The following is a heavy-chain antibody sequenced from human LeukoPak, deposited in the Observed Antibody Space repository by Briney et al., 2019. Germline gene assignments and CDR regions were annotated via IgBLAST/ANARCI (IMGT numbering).Heavy chain of an antibody. CDR2: ISNNGGYT. J-gene: IGHJ4*02. CDR3: VREDTPATANY. V-gene: IGHV3-23*01. D-gene: IGHD2-21*02. CDR1: GFTFSSSA. Sequence: GGSLRLSCAASGFTFSSSAMSWVRQVPGKGLEWVSAISNNGGYTYYADSVQGRFTISRDNSKSTLCLQMNSLRAEDTAVYYCVREDTPATANYWGQGTLVTISS.